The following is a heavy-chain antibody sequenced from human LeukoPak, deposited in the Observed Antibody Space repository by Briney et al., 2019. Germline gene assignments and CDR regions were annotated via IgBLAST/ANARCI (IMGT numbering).Heavy chain of an antibody. D-gene: IGHD3-22*01. CDR2: TIPIFGTA. CDR1: GGTFSSYA. Sequence: ASVKVSCKASGGTFSSYAISWVRQAPGQGLEWMGGTIPIFGTANYAQKFQGRVTITADESTSTAYMELSSLRSEDTAVYYCAREVRIGYYDSSGYYLDYWGQGTLVTVSS. CDR3: AREVRIGYYDSSGYYLDY. V-gene: IGHV1-69*13. J-gene: IGHJ4*02.